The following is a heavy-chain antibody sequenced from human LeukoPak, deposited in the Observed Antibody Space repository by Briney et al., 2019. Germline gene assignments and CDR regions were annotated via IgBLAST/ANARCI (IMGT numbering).Heavy chain of an antibody. Sequence: SETLSLTCAVYGGSFSGYYWSWIRQPPVKGLEWIGEINHGGSTNYSPSLKSRVTMSVDTSKNQFSLRLSSVTAADTAVYYCARAGSLGTGTRSIDYWGQGTLVTVSS. CDR2: INHGGST. CDR1: GGSFSGYY. J-gene: IGHJ4*02. D-gene: IGHD3/OR15-3a*01. CDR3: ARAGSLGTGTRSIDY. V-gene: IGHV4-34*01.